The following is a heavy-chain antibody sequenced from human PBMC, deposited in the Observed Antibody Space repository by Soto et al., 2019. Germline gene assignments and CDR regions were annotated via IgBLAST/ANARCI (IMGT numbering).Heavy chain of an antibody. CDR1: GDSVSSNSAA. CDR2: TYYRSKWYN. Sequence: SQTLSLTCAISGDSVSSNSAAWNWIRQSPSRGLEWLGRTYYRSKWYNDYAVSVKSRITINPDTSKNQFSLQLNSVTPEDTAVYYCARQESLYYYDSSGYGAFRGYYYGMDVWGQGTTVT. V-gene: IGHV6-1*01. J-gene: IGHJ6*02. D-gene: IGHD3-22*01. CDR3: ARQESLYYYDSSGYGAFRGYYYGMDV.